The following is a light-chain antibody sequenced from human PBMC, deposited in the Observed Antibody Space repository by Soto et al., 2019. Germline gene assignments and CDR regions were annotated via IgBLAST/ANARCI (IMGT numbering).Light chain of an antibody. CDR3: SSYTDSTALYVL. V-gene: IGLV2-14*01. Sequence: QSALTQPASVSGSPGQSITISCTGTSSDVGGYNYVSWYQQHPGKAPKLIIYEVSNRPSGVSNRFSGSKSGNTASLTISGLQAEDEADYYCSSYTDSTALYVLFCGGPKLTVL. J-gene: IGLJ2*01. CDR2: EVS. CDR1: SSDVGGYNY.